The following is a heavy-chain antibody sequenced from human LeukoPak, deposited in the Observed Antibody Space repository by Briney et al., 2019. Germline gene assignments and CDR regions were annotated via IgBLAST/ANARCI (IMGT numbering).Heavy chain of an antibody. J-gene: IGHJ4*02. Sequence: PGGSLRLSCAASGFTFSSYWMSWVRQAPGKGLEWVANIKQDGSEKYYVDSVKGRFTISRDNAKNSLYLQMNSLRAEDTAVYYCARDPYYYDSSGPFWGQGTLVTVSS. CDR2: IKQDGSEK. CDR3: ARDPYYYDSSGPF. CDR1: GFTFSSYW. D-gene: IGHD3-22*01. V-gene: IGHV3-7*01.